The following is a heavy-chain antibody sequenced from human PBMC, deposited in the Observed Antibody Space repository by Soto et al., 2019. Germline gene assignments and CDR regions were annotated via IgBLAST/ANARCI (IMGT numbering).Heavy chain of an antibody. Sequence: SETLSLTCAVYGGSFSGYYWSWIRQPPGKGLEWIGEINHSGSTNYNPSLRSRVTISVDTSKNQFSLKLSSVTAADTAVYCCARAIVVVPAAMGFDYWGQGTLVTVSS. D-gene: IGHD2-2*01. J-gene: IGHJ4*02. V-gene: IGHV4-34*01. CDR2: INHSGST. CDR3: ARAIVVVPAAMGFDY. CDR1: GGSFSGYY.